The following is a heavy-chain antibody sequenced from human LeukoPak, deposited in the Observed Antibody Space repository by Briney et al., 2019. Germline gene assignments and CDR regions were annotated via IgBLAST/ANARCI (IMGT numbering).Heavy chain of an antibody. D-gene: IGHD5-24*01. V-gene: IGHV3-11*06. J-gene: IGHJ4*02. Sequence: GGSLRLSCAASGFTFSDSYMSWIPQAPGKGLEWVSYISSSSSDTNYADSVKGRFTISRDNAKNSLYLQMNSLRAEDTAVYYCARGSRTIELGDDYWGQGTLVTVSS. CDR1: GFTFSDSY. CDR3: ARGSRTIELGDDY. CDR2: ISSSSSDT.